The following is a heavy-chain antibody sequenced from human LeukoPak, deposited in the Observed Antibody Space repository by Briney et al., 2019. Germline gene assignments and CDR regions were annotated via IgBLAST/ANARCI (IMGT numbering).Heavy chain of an antibody. V-gene: IGHV4-61*02. CDR2: IYTSGST. Sequence: SETLSLTCTVSGGSISGGSYYWHWIRQPAGKGLEWIGRIYTSGSTNYNPSLKSRVTISVDTSKNQFSLKLSSVTAADTAVYYCVSTAVFGVVTDAFGIWGQGTMVTVSS. CDR1: GGSISGGSYY. CDR3: VSTAVFGVVTDAFGI. D-gene: IGHD3-3*01. J-gene: IGHJ3*02.